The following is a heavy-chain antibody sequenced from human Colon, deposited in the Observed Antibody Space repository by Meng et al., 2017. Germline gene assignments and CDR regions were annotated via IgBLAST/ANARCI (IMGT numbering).Heavy chain of an antibody. CDR2: INHSGST. CDR3: ARPHSGNYYGKTYYFDY. Sequence: SETLSLTCAVYGGSFSGYYWSWIRQPPGKGLEWIGEINHSGSTNYNPSLKSRVTISVDTSKNQFSLKLSSVTAADTAVYYCARPHSGNYYGKTYYFDYWGQGTLVTAPQ. J-gene: IGHJ4*02. V-gene: IGHV4-34*01. CDR1: GGSFSGYY. D-gene: IGHD1-26*01.